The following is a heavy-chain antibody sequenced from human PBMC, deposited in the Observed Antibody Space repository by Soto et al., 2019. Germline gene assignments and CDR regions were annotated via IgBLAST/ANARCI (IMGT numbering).Heavy chain of an antibody. V-gene: IGHV4-39*01. Sequence: SETLSLTCTVSGGSISSSSYYWGWIRQPPGKGLEWIGSIYYSGSTYYNPSLKSRVTISVDTSKNQFSLKLSSVTAADTAVYYCAIGQVMFLYDILTGHPDYWGQGTLVTVSS. J-gene: IGHJ4*02. CDR1: GGSISSSSYY. CDR2: IYYSGST. CDR3: AIGQVMFLYDILTGHPDY. D-gene: IGHD3-9*01.